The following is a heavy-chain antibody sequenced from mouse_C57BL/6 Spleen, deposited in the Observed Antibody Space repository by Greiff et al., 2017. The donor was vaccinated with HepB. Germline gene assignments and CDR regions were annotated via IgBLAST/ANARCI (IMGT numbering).Heavy chain of an antibody. V-gene: IGHV5-6*02. CDR3: ARHPYYDYPFDY. Sequence: DVKLVESGGDLGKLGGSLKLSCAAPGFISGSFGWSGVRRTPDKRRGGVATISSGVSSTSYPDSVKGRFTISRDNAKNTLYLQMSSLKSEDTAMYYCARHPYYDYPFDYWGQGTTLTVSS. CDR1: GFISGSFG. J-gene: IGHJ2*01. CDR2: ISSGVSST. D-gene: IGHD2-4*01.